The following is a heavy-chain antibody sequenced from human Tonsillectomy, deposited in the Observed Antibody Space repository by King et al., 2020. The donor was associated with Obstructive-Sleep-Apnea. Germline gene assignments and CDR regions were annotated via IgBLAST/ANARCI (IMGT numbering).Heavy chain of an antibody. V-gene: IGHV3-72*01. D-gene: IGHD1-14*01. Sequence: VQLVESGGGLVQPGGSLRISCAASGFTVNIHYLDWVRQAPGKGLEWVGRTKNKANNYTPEYAASVKGRFTISRDESRNSMYLQMSSLETDDTAVYYCAREGHLAGPDLDYWGQGTLVTVSS. CDR1: GFTVNIHY. CDR2: TKNKANNYTP. CDR3: AREGHLAGPDLDY. J-gene: IGHJ4*02.